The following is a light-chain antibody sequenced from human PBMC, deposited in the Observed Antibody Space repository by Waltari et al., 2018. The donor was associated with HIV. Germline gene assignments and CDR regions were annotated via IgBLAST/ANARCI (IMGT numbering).Light chain of an antibody. V-gene: IGLV4-69*01. CDR3: QTWDTGFWV. CDR1: SGHSTYA. Sequence: QPVLTQSPSASASLGASVKLTCTLSSGHSTYAIAWHPQQSEKGPRYLLNVNSDGSHNKGDVIPDRFSGSSSGAERYLIISSLQSEDEADYYCQTWDTGFWVFGGGTKLTVL. J-gene: IGLJ3*02. CDR2: VNSDGSH.